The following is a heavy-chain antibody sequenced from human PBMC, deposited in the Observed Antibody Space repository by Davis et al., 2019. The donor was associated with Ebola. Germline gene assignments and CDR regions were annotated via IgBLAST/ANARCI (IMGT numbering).Heavy chain of an antibody. CDR3: ASPRGDKSYGSYDK. CDR2: LNGPGYGA. Sequence: PGGSLRLSCEASGFDFSRSWMHWVRQAPGKGLEWVARLNGPGYGATYADSVKGRFTISRDNDREATYLELTNLRGEDTAVYYCASPRGDKSYGSYDKWGQGVLVTVSS. CDR1: GFDFSRSW. V-gene: IGHV3-74*03. D-gene: IGHD3-10*01. J-gene: IGHJ4*02.